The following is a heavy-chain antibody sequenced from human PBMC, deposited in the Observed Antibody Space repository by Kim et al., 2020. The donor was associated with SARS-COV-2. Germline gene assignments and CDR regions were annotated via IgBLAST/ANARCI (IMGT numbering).Heavy chain of an antibody. D-gene: IGHD5-12*01. J-gene: IGHJ4*02. CDR3: ARGALEMATIPFDY. CDR1: GGTFSSYT. Sequence: SVKVSCKASGGTFSSYTISWVRQAPGQGLEWMGRIIPILGIANYAQKFQGRVTITADKSTSTAYMELSSLRSEDTAVYYCARGALEMATIPFDYWGQGTLVTVSS. V-gene: IGHV1-69*02. CDR2: IIPILGIA.